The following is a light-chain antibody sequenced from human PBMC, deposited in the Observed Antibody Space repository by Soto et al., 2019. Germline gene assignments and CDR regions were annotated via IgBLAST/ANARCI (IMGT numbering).Light chain of an antibody. CDR1: SSDVGGYDY. CDR2: DVS. V-gene: IGLV2-8*01. J-gene: IGLJ1*01. CDR3: GTYAVSLID. Sequence: QSVLTQPPSASGSPGQSVAISCTGTSSDVGGYDYVSWYQQHPGKAPKLMIYDVSKRPSGVPDRFSGSKSGNTASLTVSGLHAEYEDDYSSGTYAVSLIDVGTGTKV.